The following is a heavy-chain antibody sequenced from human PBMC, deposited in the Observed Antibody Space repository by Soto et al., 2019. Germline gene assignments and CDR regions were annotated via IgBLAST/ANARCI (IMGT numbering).Heavy chain of an antibody. J-gene: IGHJ4*02. Sequence: GGSLRLSCAASGFTFSSYSMNWVRQAPGKGLEWVSYISSSSTIIYYVDSVKGRFTISRDNARNSLYLQMNSLRDEDTAVYYCARDRRDGYNFDYWGQGTLVTVSS. D-gene: IGHD5-12*01. V-gene: IGHV3-48*02. CDR3: ARDRRDGYNFDY. CDR2: ISSSSTII. CDR1: GFTFSSYS.